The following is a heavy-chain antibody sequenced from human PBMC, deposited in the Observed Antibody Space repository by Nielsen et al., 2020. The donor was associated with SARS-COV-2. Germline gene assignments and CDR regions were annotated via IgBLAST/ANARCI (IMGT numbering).Heavy chain of an antibody. CDR3: AREDVGRDGTSWLDH. CDR2: MSPNSCNI. Sequence: ASVKVSCKASGYTFISYDINWVRQAPGQGLEWMGWMSPNSCNIGYAQKFQGRLTVTRNISTSTVYMELSSLRSDDTAVYFCAREDVGRDGTSWLDHWGQGALVTVSS. D-gene: IGHD5-24*01. V-gene: IGHV1-8*01. J-gene: IGHJ5*02. CDR1: GYTFISYD.